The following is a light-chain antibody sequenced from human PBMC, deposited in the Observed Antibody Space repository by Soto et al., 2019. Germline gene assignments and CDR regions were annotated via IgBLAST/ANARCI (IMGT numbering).Light chain of an antibody. J-gene: IGKJ5*01. V-gene: IGKV2-28*01. Sequence: DIVMTQSPLSLPVTPGEPASISCRSSQSLFHSNGYTNLDWYLQKPGQSPQVLIYLGSNRASGVPDRFSGSGSGTDFTLKISRVEAEDVGVYYCMQALQTPVTFGQGTRLEIK. CDR1: QSLFHSNGYTN. CDR3: MQALQTPVT. CDR2: LGS.